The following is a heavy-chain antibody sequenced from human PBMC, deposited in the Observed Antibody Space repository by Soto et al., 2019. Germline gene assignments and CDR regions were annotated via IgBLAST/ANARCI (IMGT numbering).Heavy chain of an antibody. Sequence: SETLSLTCTVSCGSISSYYWSWIRQPPGKGLEWIGYIYYSGSTNYNPSLKSRVTISVDTSKNQFSLKLSSVTAADTAVYYCARHQRITMVRGVIDWFDPWGQGTLVTVSS. J-gene: IGHJ5*02. D-gene: IGHD3-10*01. V-gene: IGHV4-59*08. CDR1: CGSISSYY. CDR2: IYYSGST. CDR3: ARHQRITMVRGVIDWFDP.